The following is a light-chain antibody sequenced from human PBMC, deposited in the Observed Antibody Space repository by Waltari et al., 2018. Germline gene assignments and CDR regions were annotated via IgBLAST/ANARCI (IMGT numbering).Light chain of an antibody. J-gene: IGLJ3*02. Sequence: QSVLTQPPSASGTPGQSVTISCSGGASNIGGNLVTCYQQLPGKAPKLLIYRSDLRPSGVPDRFSGSKSGTSASLAISGLQSEDEADYFCASWDDSLNGHWVFGGGTKVTVL. V-gene: IGLV1-44*01. CDR3: ASWDDSLNGHWV. CDR2: RSD. CDR1: ASNIGGNL.